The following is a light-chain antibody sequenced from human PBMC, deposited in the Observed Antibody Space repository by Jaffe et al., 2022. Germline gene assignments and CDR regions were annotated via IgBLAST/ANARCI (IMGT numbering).Light chain of an antibody. CDR2: DNN. CDR3: GTWDSSLSAGV. J-gene: IGLJ2*01. Sequence: QSVLTQPPSVSAAPGQKVTISCSGSSSNIGNNYVSWYQQVPGTAPKLLIYDNNKRPSGIPDRFSGSKSGTSAILGISGLQTGDEADYYCGTWDSSLSAGVFGGGTKLTVL. CDR1: SSNIGNNY. V-gene: IGLV1-51*01.